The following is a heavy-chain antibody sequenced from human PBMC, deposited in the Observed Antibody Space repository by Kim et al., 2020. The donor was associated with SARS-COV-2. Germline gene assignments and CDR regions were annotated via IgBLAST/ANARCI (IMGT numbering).Heavy chain of an antibody. D-gene: IGHD2-15*01. CDR3: ARSDWEGYCSGGSCYRYFQH. CDR1: GFTFSDYY. J-gene: IGHJ1*01. Sequence: GGSLRLSCAASGFTFSDYYMSWIRQAPGKGLEWVSYISSSSSYTNYADSVKGRFTISRDNAKNSLYLQMNSLRAEDTAVYYCARSDWEGYCSGGSCYRYFQHWGQGTLVTVSS. CDR2: ISSSSSYT. V-gene: IGHV3-11*06.